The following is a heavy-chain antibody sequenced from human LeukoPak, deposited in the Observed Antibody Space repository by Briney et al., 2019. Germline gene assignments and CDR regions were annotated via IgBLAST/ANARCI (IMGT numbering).Heavy chain of an antibody. CDR1: GGSFSGYY. CDR2: ISGSGGST. J-gene: IGHJ4*02. D-gene: IGHD3-16*02. Sequence: ETLSLTCAVYGGSFSGYYWSWVRQAPGKGLEWVSAISGSGGSTYYADSVKGRFTISRDNSKNTLYLQMNSLRAEDTAVYYCAKAYEGVWGIYRKFDYGGQGPLATVSP. V-gene: IGHV3-23*01. CDR3: AKAYEGVWGIYRKFDY.